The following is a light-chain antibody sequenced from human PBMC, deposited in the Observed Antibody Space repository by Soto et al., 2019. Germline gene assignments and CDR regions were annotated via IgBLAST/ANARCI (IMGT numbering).Light chain of an antibody. Sequence: ENVLTQSPVTLSLSPGERATLSCRASQSVDSSYLAWYQQKPGQAPRLLIYGTSSRATGIPDRFSGSGSGTDFTLTINRLEPEDFAVYYCQQFADSLYTVGQGTKLEIK. CDR2: GTS. J-gene: IGKJ2*01. CDR1: QSVDSSY. CDR3: QQFADSLYT. V-gene: IGKV3-20*01.